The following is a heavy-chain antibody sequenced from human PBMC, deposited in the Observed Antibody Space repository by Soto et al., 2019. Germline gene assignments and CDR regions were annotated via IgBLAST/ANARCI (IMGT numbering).Heavy chain of an antibody. D-gene: IGHD2-15*01. J-gene: IGHJ5*02. V-gene: IGHV3-33*01. CDR3: ARDRRSDRGNWFGP. CDR1: GFKFNIYG. Sequence: QVQLVESGGGVVQPGRSLRLSCAASGFKFNIYGMHWVRQAPGKGLEWVAEIWYDGSNKYHADSVKGRFTISRDNSKDILYLETNSLRAEDTALYYCARDRRSDRGNWFGPWGQGIPVTVSS. CDR2: IWYDGSNK.